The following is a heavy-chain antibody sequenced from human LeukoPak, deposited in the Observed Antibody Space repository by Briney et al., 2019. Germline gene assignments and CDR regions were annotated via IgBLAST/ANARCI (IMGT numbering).Heavy chain of an antibody. J-gene: IGHJ6*03. D-gene: IGHD3-3*01. V-gene: IGHV1-69*05. Sequence: SVKVSCKASGGTFSSYAISWVRQAPGQGLEWMGGIIPIFGTANYAQKFQGGVTITTDESTSTAYMELSSLRSEDTAVYYCARSGPDFWSGPNYYYMDVWGKGTTVTVSS. CDR3: ARSGPDFWSGPNYYYMDV. CDR1: GGTFSSYA. CDR2: IIPIFGTA.